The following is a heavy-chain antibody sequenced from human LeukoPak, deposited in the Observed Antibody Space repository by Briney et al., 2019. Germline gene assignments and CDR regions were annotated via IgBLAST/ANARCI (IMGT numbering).Heavy chain of an antibody. CDR2: FDPEDGET. CDR1: GYTLTELS. J-gene: IGHJ4*02. Sequence: ASVKVSCKVSGYTLTELSMHWVRQAPGKGLEWMGGFDPEDGETIYAQKFQGRVTMTEDTSTDTAYMELSSLRSEDTAVYYCATGLWSVVVAAKHNWGQGTLVTVSS. V-gene: IGHV1-24*01. CDR3: ATGLWSVVVAAKHN. D-gene: IGHD2-15*01.